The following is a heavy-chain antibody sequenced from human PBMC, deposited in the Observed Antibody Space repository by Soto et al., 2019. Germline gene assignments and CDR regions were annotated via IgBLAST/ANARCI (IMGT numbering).Heavy chain of an antibody. V-gene: IGHV3-11*01. CDR2: MTPSGSSS. Sequence: GGSLRLSCAASGFTFSDHYMSWIRQAPGKGLEWISYMTPSGSSSSYADSVKGRFTISRDNAKNSLYLQMNSLRGDDTAVYYCETESSGNYFAFDLWGQGTMVTVSS. J-gene: IGHJ3*01. CDR3: ETESSGNYFAFDL. D-gene: IGHD1-26*01. CDR1: GFTFSDHY.